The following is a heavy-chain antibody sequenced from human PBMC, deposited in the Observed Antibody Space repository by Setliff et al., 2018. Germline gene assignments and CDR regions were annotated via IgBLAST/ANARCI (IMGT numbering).Heavy chain of an antibody. D-gene: IGHD3-3*01. CDR1: GYPFTSYD. CDR2: LNPSSGDT. CDR3: ARGRTRTSTIFGIVSLSP. V-gene: IGHV1-8*01. J-gene: IGHJ6*04. Sequence: ASVKVSCKASGYPFTSYDVHWLRLTSGQGLGWMGWLNPSSGDTGFAPKFQGRVTVTRDTSVSTAYMELRSLTSEDTAVYYCARGRTRTSTIFGIVSLSPWGDGTTVTVSS.